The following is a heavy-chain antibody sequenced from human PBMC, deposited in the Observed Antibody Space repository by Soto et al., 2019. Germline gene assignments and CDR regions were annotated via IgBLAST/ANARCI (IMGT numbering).Heavy chain of an antibody. CDR2: IKQDGSEK. V-gene: IGHV3-7*01. Sequence: GESLKISCAASGFTFSSYWMSWVRQAPGKGLEWVANIKQDGSEKYYVDSVKGRFTISRDNAKNSLYLQMNSLRAEDTAVYYCARDALGGSGSYYNVDYYYGMEVWGQGTTVTVSS. D-gene: IGHD3-10*01. J-gene: IGHJ6*02. CDR3: ARDALGGSGSYYNVDYYYGMEV. CDR1: GFTFSSYW.